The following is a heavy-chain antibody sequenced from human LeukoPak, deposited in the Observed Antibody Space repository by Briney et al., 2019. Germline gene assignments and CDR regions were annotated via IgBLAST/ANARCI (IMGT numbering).Heavy chain of an antibody. CDR1: GFTFSSYG. V-gene: IGHV3-23*01. J-gene: IGHJ4*02. D-gene: IGHD3-22*01. CDR3: AKVPYYYDSSGSDY. Sequence: TGGSLRLSCAASGFTFSSYGMSWVRQAPGKGLEWVSAISGSGGSTYYADSVKGRFTISRDNSKNTLYLQMNSLRAEDTAVYYCAKVPYYYDSSGSDYWGQGTLVTVSS. CDR2: ISGSGGST.